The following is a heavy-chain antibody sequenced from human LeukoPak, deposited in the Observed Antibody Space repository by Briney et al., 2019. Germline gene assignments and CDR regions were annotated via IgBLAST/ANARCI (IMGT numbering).Heavy chain of an antibody. CDR2: VYYIGTT. CDR1: GGSISTTNW. CDR3: ARQFASGSYNY. J-gene: IGHJ4*02. V-gene: IGHV4-4*02. D-gene: IGHD3-10*01. Sequence: SGTLSLTCAVSGGSISTTNWWSWVRQPPGKGLEWIGNVYYIGTTYYNPSLKSRVTMSVDTSKNQVSLKLSSVTAADTAVYYCARQFASGSYNYWGQGTPVTVSS.